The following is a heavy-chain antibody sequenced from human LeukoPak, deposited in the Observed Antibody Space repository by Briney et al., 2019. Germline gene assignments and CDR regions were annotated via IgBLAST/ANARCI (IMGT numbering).Heavy chain of an antibody. CDR3: ARGQRVVVPAAIKYWFDP. CDR1: GYTFTSYD. V-gene: IGHV1-8*03. CDR2: MNPNSGNT. D-gene: IGHD2-2*02. J-gene: IGHJ5*02. Sequence: ASVKVSCKASGYTFTSYDINWVRQATGQGLEWMGWMNPNSGNTGYAQKFQGRVTITRNTSISTAYMELSSLRSEDTAVYYCARGQRVVVPAAIKYWFDPWGQGTLVTVSS.